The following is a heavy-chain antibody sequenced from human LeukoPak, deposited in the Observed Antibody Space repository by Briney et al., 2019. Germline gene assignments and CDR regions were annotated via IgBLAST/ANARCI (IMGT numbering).Heavy chain of an antibody. V-gene: IGHV3-30*02. J-gene: IGHJ4*02. CDR2: MWNDGTKT. CDR3: AKDYGQLYDY. Sequence: PGGSLRLSCAASGFNFSTYGMHWVRQAPGKGLEWVAVMWNDGTKTYYVDSVKGRFTISRDNSKNTLYLQMNSLRAEDTAVYYCAKDYGQLYDYWGQGTLVTVSS. D-gene: IGHD5-18*01. CDR1: GFNFSTYG.